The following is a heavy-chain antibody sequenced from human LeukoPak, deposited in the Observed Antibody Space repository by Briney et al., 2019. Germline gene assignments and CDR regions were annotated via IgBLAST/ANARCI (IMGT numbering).Heavy chain of an antibody. CDR1: GYTFTGYY. V-gene: IGHV1-2*02. Sequence: GASVKVSCKASGYTFTGYYMHWVRQAPGQGLEWMGWINPNSGGTNYAQKFQGRVTMTRDMSTSTVYMELSSLRSEDTAVYYCASGSYHQKTDYWGQGTLVTVSS. CDR2: INPNSGGT. CDR3: ASGSYHQKTDY. D-gene: IGHD1-26*01. J-gene: IGHJ4*02.